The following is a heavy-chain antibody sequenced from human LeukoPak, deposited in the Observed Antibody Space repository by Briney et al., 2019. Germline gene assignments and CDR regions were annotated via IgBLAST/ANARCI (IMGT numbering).Heavy chain of an antibody. J-gene: IGHJ2*01. V-gene: IGHV3-33*08. CDR1: GFTFSSFE. CDR3: ARDRSMSGWYIDL. Sequence: GGSLRLSCAASGFTFSSFEMSWVRQAPGKGLEWVAVIWYDGSNKYYPDSVQGRFTISRDNSKNTLYLQVNSLRAEDTAVYYCARDRSMSGWYIDLWGRGTLVTVSS. CDR2: IWYDGSNK. D-gene: IGHD2/OR15-2a*01.